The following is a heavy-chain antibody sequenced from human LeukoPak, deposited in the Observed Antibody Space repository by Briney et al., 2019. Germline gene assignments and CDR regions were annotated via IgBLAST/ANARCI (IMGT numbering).Heavy chain of an antibody. D-gene: IGHD3-10*01. CDR1: GFTFSGYS. Sequence: AGGSLRLSCAASGFTFSGYSMNWVRQAPGKGLEWVSYVSGSAGTTSYADSVKGRFTISRDNAKNSLYLQLSSLRAEDTAVYYCVRILYGSGCYGAFDYWGQGTLVTVTS. J-gene: IGHJ4*02. CDR3: VRILYGSGCYGAFDY. V-gene: IGHV3-48*04. CDR2: VSGSAGTT.